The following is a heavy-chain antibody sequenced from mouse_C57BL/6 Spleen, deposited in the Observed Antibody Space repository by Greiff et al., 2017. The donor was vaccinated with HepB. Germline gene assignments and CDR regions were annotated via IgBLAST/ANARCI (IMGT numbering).Heavy chain of an antibody. Sequence: EVQLQQSGPELVKPGASVKISCKASGYSFTGYYMNWVKQSPEKSLEWIGEINPSTGGTTYNQKFKAKATLTVDKSSSTAYMQLKSLTSEDSAVYYCASREGKAWFAYWGQGTLVTVSA. CDR1: GYSFTGYY. V-gene: IGHV1-42*01. CDR2: INPSTGGT. J-gene: IGHJ3*01. CDR3: ASREGKAWFAY.